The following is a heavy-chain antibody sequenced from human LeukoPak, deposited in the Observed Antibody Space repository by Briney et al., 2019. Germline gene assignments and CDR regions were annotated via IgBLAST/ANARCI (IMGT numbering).Heavy chain of an antibody. Sequence: SETLSLTCTVSGGSISSSSYYWGWIRQPPGKGLEWIGYIYYSGSTNYNPSLKSRVTISVDTSKNQFSLKLSSVTAADTAVYYCARGYYDFWSGYYQGYYYYMDVWGKGTTVTVSS. CDR1: GGSISSSSYY. V-gene: IGHV4-61*05. CDR2: IYYSGST. J-gene: IGHJ6*03. CDR3: ARGYYDFWSGYYQGYYYYMDV. D-gene: IGHD3-3*01.